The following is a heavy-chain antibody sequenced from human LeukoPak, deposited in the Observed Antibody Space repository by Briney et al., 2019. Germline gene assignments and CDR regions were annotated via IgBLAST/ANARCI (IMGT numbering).Heavy chain of an antibody. Sequence: VASVRVSCKTSGYTFTGYYLHWVRQAPGQRPEWMGRIDPDSGGTHYGQKFQGRVTVTRDTSITTVYIELSGLTSDDTAVYYCARVPGPYTTSRFDFWGQGTLVTVSS. CDR3: ARVPGPYTTSRFDF. J-gene: IGHJ4*02. V-gene: IGHV1-2*02. CDR2: IDPDSGGT. D-gene: IGHD2-2*02. CDR1: GYTFTGYY.